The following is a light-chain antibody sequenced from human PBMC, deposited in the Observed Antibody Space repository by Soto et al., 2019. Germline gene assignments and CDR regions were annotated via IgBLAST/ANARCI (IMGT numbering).Light chain of an antibody. CDR2: DVS. J-gene: IGLJ1*01. CDR1: RIDIGGYNY. CDR3: ASFSSSGTRYV. Sequence: QSALTQPASVSGSPGQSITISCTGTRIDIGGYNYVSWYHQHPGKAPRLMIYDVSNRPSGVSDRFFGSKSGNTASLTISGLQPEDEAYYYCASFSSSGTRYVFGSGTKLTVL. V-gene: IGLV2-14*01.